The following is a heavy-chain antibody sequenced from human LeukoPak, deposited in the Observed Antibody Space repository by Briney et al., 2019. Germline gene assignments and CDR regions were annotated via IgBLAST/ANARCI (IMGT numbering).Heavy chain of an antibody. D-gene: IGHD3-22*01. CDR1: GFTFSSYA. V-gene: IGHV3-23*01. CDR3: AKQSLYDSSGHFHY. CDR2: ITGSGGYT. Sequence: GGSLRLSCAASGFTFSSYAMTWVRQAPGRGLEWVSTITGSGGYTYYADSVKGRFTISRDNSKNTLFLRMNSLRAEDTAVYFCAKQSLYDSSGHFHYWGQGTLVTVSS. J-gene: IGHJ4*02.